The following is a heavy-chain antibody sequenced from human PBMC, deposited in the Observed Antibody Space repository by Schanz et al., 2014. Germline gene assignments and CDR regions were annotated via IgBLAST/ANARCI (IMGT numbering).Heavy chain of an antibody. CDR3: ARPALWFGDNCFDP. CDR2: ISWNSGTI. V-gene: IGHV3-9*01. J-gene: IGHJ5*02. CDR1: GFTFDKYA. D-gene: IGHD3-10*01. Sequence: EVQLVESGGGLVQPGKSLRLSCAASGFTFDKYAMHWVRQAPGKGLEWVSVISWNSGTIGYADSVKGRFTISRDNAKNSLYLQMNSLRAEDTAVYYCARPALWFGDNCFDPWGQGTLVTVSA.